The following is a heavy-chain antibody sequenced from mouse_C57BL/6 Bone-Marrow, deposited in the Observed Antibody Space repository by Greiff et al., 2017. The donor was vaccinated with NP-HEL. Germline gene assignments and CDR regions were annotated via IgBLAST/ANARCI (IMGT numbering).Heavy chain of an antibody. CDR2: IYPGDGDT. CDR3: TTRKLLRWYDGDYGC. V-gene: IGHV1-80*01. CDR1: GFAFSGDC. D-gene: IGHD1-1*01. Sequence: VQLQQSGAELVKPGASVKISCTASGFAFSGDCMNWVKQRPEKGLEWIGPIYPGDGDTDYDGKFKGTATLTADKSSNTAYLQLSSLTSEDTAGYYCTTRKLLRWYDGDYGCRGTGATVT. J-gene: IGHJ1*03.